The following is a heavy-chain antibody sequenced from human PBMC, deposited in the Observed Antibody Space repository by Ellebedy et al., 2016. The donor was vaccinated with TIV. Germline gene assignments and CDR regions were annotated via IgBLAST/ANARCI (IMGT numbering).Heavy chain of an antibody. CDR2: INGDGSST. CDR1: GFSFSSYW. CDR3: ARRSTDFAFDS. V-gene: IGHV3-74*01. J-gene: IGHJ4*02. D-gene: IGHD3/OR15-3a*01. Sequence: GESLKISCAASGFSFSSYWMHWVRQTPGKGLVWLSRINGDGSSTRYADSVRGRFTISRDNAKNTLYLQMSSLRAEDTAVYFCARRSTDFAFDSWGQGTLVTVSS.